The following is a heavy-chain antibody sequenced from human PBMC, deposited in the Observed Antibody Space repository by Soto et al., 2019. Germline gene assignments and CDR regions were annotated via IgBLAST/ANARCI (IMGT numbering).Heavy chain of an antibody. CDR1: GESFSNHY. V-gene: IGHV4-34*01. Sequence: PSETPSLTCAVYGESFSNHYWTWIRQSPGKGLEWVGEINYSGSTRYNWSLGSRVTISVDTSKNQFSLMVTSVTAEDTAVYYCARGVVYRDVGLAYGMDVWGQGTTVTVSS. D-gene: IGHD3-22*01. CDR3: ARGVVYRDVGLAYGMDV. J-gene: IGHJ6*02. CDR2: INYSGST.